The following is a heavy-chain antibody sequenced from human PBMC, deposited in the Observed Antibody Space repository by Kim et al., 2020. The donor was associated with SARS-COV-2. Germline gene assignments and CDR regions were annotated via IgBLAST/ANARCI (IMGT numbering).Heavy chain of an antibody. CDR2: INGNGGTT. CDR3: ATVEAVMVSGGI. J-gene: IGHJ1*01. Sequence: GGSLRLSCAASGFTFRTYAMSWVRQAPGKGLEWVSAINGNGGTTYYVDSVKGRFTISRDNSKNTLYLQMSSLRAEDTAVYYCATVEAVMVSGGIGGQGT. CDR1: GFTFRTYA. D-gene: IGHD3-10*01. V-gene: IGHV3-23*01.